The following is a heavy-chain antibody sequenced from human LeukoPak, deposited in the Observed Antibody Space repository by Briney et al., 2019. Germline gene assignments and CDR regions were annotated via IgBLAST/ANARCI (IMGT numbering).Heavy chain of an antibody. V-gene: IGHV3-66*01. Sequence: GGSLRLSCAASEFTVSSNYMSWVRQAPGEGLEWVSVIYSGDITYYADSVKGRFTVSRDNSKNTLFLQMNSLRTEDTAVYYCTRGGGTYSGASDIWGQGTMVTVSS. CDR3: TRGGGTYSGASDI. D-gene: IGHD1-26*01. CDR2: IYSGDIT. CDR1: EFTVSSNY. J-gene: IGHJ3*02.